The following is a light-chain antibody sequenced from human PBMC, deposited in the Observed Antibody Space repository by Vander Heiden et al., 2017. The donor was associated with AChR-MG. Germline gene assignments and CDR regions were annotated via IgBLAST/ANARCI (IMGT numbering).Light chain of an antibody. J-gene: IGLJ2*01. CDR3: SSYTTINTII. CDR1: SDDLGSYKY. V-gene: IGLV2-14*01. Sequence: QSALTQPASVSGSPGQSITIPCTGTSDDLGSYKYVSWHQQLPGKAPKVLLFEVSHRPSGVSNRFSGSKSGYTASLTISGLQDEDEAVYYCSSYTTINTIIFGGGTEVTVL. CDR2: EVS.